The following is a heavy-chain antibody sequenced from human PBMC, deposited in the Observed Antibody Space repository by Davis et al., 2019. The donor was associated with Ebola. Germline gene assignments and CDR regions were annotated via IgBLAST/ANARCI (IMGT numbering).Heavy chain of an antibody. Sequence: GESLKISCAASGFTFSSYGMHWVRQAPGKGLEWVAVIWYDGSNKYYADSVKGRFTISRDNSKNTLYLQMNSLRAEYTAVYYCARDHTRGVVVPAATQTRVGWFDPWGQGTLVTVSS. D-gene: IGHD2-2*01. CDR1: GFTFSSYG. V-gene: IGHV3-33*01. CDR2: IWYDGSNK. CDR3: ARDHTRGVVVPAATQTRVGWFDP. J-gene: IGHJ5*02.